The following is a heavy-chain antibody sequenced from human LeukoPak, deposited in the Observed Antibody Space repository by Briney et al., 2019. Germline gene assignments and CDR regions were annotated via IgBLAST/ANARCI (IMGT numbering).Heavy chain of an antibody. CDR3: ARDTNMGYYYYYYMDV. J-gene: IGHJ6*03. Sequence: QPGGSLRLSCAASGFTFSDYEMNWVRQAPGKGLEWLSHISISGTTIHYADSVKGRFTISRDNAKNSVYLQMNSLRAEDTAVYYCARDTNMGYYYYYYMDVWGKGTTVTVSS. CDR2: ISISGTTI. D-gene: IGHD2-8*01. V-gene: IGHV3-48*03. CDR1: GFTFSDYE.